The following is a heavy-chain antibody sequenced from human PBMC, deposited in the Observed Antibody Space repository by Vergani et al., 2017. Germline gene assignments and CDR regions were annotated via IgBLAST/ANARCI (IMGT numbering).Heavy chain of an antibody. CDR2: IYVDVSN. CDR3: VRGRYSGSYSPYYDL. V-gene: IGHV4-61*02. J-gene: IGHJ4*01. CDR1: GESLPRHSYY. D-gene: IGHD1-26*01. Sequence: QVPLLESGAGLVKPSQTLSLTCSVSGESLPRHSYYLTWIRQPAGKPLEWVGHIYVDVSNNYNPSLKRRVSISLDTSKNQVSLRLTYVTAADTSVFYCVRGRYSGSYSPYYDLWGHGTLVRVSS.